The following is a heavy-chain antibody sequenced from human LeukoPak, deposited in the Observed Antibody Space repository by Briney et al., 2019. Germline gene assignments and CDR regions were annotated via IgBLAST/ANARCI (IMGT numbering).Heavy chain of an antibody. D-gene: IGHD6-19*01. V-gene: IGHV3-74*01. CDR2: INSDGYSI. CDR1: GCTFSSYW. J-gene: IGHJ6*02. Sequence: GGSLRLSCAASGCTFSSYWMHWVRQAPGEGLVWVSRINSDGYSIGYADSAKGRFTISRDNAKNTLLLQVNSLRAEDAAVYYCARGGVAGGMDVWGQGTTVTVSS. CDR3: ARGGVAGGMDV.